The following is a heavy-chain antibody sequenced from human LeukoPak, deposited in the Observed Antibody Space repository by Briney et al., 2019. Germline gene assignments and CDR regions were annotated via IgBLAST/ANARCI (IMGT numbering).Heavy chain of an antibody. J-gene: IGHJ4*02. V-gene: IGHV3-48*02. CDR3: ARRASGGGYYFDY. Sequence: PGGSLRLSCAASGFTFSSYTMNWVRQAPGKGLEWHSYISGSSSTIYYADSVKGRFTISRDNAKNSLYLQMNSLRDEDTAVYYCARRASGGGYYFDYWGQGTLVTVSS. CDR1: GFTFSSYT. D-gene: IGHD3-16*01. CDR2: ISGSSSTI.